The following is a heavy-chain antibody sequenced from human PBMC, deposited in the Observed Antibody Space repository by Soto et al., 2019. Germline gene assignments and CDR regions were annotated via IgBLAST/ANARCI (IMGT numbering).Heavy chain of an antibody. CDR1: GGSISSGGYY. J-gene: IGHJ4*02. CDR2: IYYSGST. V-gene: IGHV4-31*03. CDR3: ARGTSGGYCSGGSCTSSHFDY. D-gene: IGHD2-15*01. Sequence: SETLSLTCTVSGGSISSGGYYWSWIRQHPGKGLEWIGYIYYSGSTYYNPSLKSRVTISVDTSKNQFPLKLSSVTAADTAVYYCARGTSGGYCSGGSCTSSHFDYWGQGTLVTVSS.